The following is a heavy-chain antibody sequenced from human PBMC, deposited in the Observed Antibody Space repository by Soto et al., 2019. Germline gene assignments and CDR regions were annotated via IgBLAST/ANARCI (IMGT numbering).Heavy chain of an antibody. CDR2: IRSKTDDGTT. J-gene: IGHJ4*02. V-gene: IGHV3-15*01. Sequence: GSLRLSCAASGSTFSNVWMNWIRQAPGKGLEWVGHIRSKTDDGTTDYAAPVKGRFTISRDDSKNMLYLQMSSLKTEDTAVYFCATEGIATRPPFDYWGQGTLVTVSS. CDR1: GSTFSNVW. CDR3: ATEGIATRPPFDY. D-gene: IGHD6-6*01.